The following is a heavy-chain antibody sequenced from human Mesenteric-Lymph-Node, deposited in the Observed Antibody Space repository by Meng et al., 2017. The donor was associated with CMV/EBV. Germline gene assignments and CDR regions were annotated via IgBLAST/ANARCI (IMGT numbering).Heavy chain of an antibody. V-gene: IGHV1-46*01. J-gene: IGHJ4*02. D-gene: IGHD3-10*01. Sequence: TYYMHWVRQAPGQGLEWMGLINPTGGSTNYAQKFQGRVTMTRDTSTSTAYMELSSLRSEDTAIYYCARADGYYYGSGSYSNTLHFDYWGQGTLVTVSS. CDR1: TYY. CDR2: INPTGGST. CDR3: ARADGYYYGSGSYSNTLHFDY.